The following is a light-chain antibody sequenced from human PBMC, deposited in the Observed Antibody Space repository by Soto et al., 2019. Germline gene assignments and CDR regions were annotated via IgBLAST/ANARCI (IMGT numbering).Light chain of an antibody. J-gene: IGKJ1*01. CDR2: KAS. Sequence: DIQMTQSPSTLSASVEETVTITCRASQSISSWLAWYQQKPGKAPKLLIYKASTLQSGVPSRFSGTGSGTEFSLTISSLQPDDFATYYCQQYNFYSRTFGQGTKVEVK. CDR1: QSISSW. V-gene: IGKV1-5*03. CDR3: QQYNFYSRT.